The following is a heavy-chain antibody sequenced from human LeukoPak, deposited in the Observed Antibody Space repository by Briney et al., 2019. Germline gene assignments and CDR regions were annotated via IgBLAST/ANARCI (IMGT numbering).Heavy chain of an antibody. CDR1: GYTFTGYG. CDR3: AKDLTYYYDSRGNWFDP. Sequence: ASVKVSCKASGYTFTGYGISWVRQAPGQGLEWMGWISAYNGNTNYAQKLQGRVTMTRETSTSTVYMELNSLRSEDTAVYYCAKDLTYYYDSRGNWFDPWGQGTLVTVSS. V-gene: IGHV1-18*01. J-gene: IGHJ5*02. D-gene: IGHD3-22*01. CDR2: ISAYNGNT.